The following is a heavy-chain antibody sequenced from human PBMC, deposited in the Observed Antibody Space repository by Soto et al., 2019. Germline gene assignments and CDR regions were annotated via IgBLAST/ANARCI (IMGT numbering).Heavy chain of an antibody. D-gene: IGHD2-21*02. CDR3: ASGGHVVVVTAALDY. CDR1: GDTFTDYY. CDR2: VNPSGGPT. Sequence: QVQLMQSGAEVKKPGASVKVSCKASGDTFTDYYIHWVRQAPGQGLEWMGTVNPSGGPTTYAQHFLGRVTMTRETSTSTLYMELTSLTSADPAIYYCASGGHVVVVTAALDYWGQGTLVTVSS. J-gene: IGHJ4*02. V-gene: IGHV1-46*01.